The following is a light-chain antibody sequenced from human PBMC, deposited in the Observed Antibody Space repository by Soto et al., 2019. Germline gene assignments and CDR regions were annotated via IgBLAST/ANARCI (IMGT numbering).Light chain of an antibody. CDR3: QQLFDSPIT. Sequence: DIQMTQSPSSLSAFVGDRVTITCRASHSIDFYLNWYQQKPGQAPKLLIYAASTLESGVPSRFSATVSGTEFSLTITSLQPEDFATYYCQQLFDSPITFGQGTRLE. CDR2: AAS. V-gene: IGKV1-9*01. J-gene: IGKJ5*01. CDR1: HSIDFY.